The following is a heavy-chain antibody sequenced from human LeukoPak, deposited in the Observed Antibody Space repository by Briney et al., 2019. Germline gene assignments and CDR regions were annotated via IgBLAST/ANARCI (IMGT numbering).Heavy chain of an antibody. CDR3: AKSQLDLDY. J-gene: IGHJ4*02. D-gene: IGHD1-1*01. V-gene: IGHV3-53*05. Sequence: GGSLRLSCAASGFTVSNNYMTWVRQAPGKGLEWVSLIYSGGSTYYADSVKGRFTVSRDNSKNTLYLQMNSLRAEDTAVYYCAKSQLDLDYWGQGTLVTVSS. CDR2: IYSGGST. CDR1: GFTVSNNY.